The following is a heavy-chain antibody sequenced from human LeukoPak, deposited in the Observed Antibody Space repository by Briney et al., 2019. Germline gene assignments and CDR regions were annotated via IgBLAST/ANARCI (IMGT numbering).Heavy chain of an antibody. CDR2: ISGNYGST. V-gene: IGHV3-23*01. CDR3: AKVVLLLTASYAFDF. D-gene: IGHD2-21*02. J-gene: IGHJ3*01. Sequence: PGGSQTLSCAASGFTFSSNAMSWVRQAPGKGLEWVSTISGNYGSTYYADSVKGRFTISRDNFKNTVFLRMNSLRAEDTAVYYCAKVVLLLTASYAFDFWGQGKSVTVSS. CDR1: GFTFSSNA.